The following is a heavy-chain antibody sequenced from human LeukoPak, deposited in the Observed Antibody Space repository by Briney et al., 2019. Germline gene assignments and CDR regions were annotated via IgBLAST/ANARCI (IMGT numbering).Heavy chain of an antibody. D-gene: IGHD3-16*01. Sequence: GGSLRLSCAASGFTFSSYSMNWVRQAPGKGLEWVSSISSSSRYIYYAESLKGRFTISRDNAKNSLFLRMNSLRAEDTAVYSCARDQEPFESPYYYGMDVWGQGTTVTVSS. CDR2: ISSSSRYI. J-gene: IGHJ6*02. CDR1: GFTFSSYS. V-gene: IGHV3-21*01. CDR3: ARDQEPFESPYYYGMDV.